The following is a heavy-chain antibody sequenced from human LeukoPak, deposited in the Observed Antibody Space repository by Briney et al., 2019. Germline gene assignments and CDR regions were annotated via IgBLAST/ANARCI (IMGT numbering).Heavy chain of an antibody. J-gene: IGHJ6*04. CDR2: INHSGST. Sequence: PSETLSLTCAVYGGSFSGYYWSWIRQPPGKGLEWIGEINHSGSTNYNPSLKNRVTISVDTSKNQFSLKLSSVTAADTAVYYCARGRGYCSSTSCPQGYYYGMDVWGKGTTVTVSS. V-gene: IGHV4-34*01. D-gene: IGHD2-2*01. CDR3: ARGRGYCSSTSCPQGYYYGMDV. CDR1: GGSFSGYY.